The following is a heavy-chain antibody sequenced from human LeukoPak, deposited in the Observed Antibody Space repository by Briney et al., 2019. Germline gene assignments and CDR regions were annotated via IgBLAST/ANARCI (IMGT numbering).Heavy chain of an antibody. CDR3: ARLIRFLEWFEHFYYMDV. CDR2: INQHGSEK. J-gene: IGHJ6*03. Sequence: GGSLRLSCAASGFTFSSYWMSWVRQAPGKGLEWVANINQHGSEKYYVDSVKGRFTITRDNAKNSLYLQMNSLRAEDTAVYYCARLIRFLEWFEHFYYMDVWGKGTTVTVSS. V-gene: IGHV3-7*01. D-gene: IGHD3-3*01. CDR1: GFTFSSYW.